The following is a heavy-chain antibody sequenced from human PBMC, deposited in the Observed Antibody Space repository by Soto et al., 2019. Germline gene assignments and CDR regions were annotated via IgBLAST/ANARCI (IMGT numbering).Heavy chain of an antibody. V-gene: IGHV1-69*12. Sequence: QVRLVQSEAEVKKPGSSVKVSCKASGGTFSNYAITWVRQAPGQGLEWMGVIILPFGTPNYAQTFQGRATITADESMNTAYMELSGLRSEDTAVYYCARGPDNEGYFDYWGRGTLVTVSS. CDR3: ARGPDNEGYFDY. D-gene: IGHD1-1*01. CDR2: IILPFGTP. J-gene: IGHJ4*02. CDR1: GGTFSNYA.